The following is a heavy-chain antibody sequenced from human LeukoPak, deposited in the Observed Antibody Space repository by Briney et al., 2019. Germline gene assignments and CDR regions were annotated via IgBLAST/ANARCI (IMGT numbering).Heavy chain of an antibody. CDR3: ARTLAGSATLNWFDP. V-gene: IGHV4-59*01. J-gene: IGHJ5*02. D-gene: IGHD6-13*01. CDR2: IYYSGSF. Sequence: PSETLSLTCSVSGVACSITSFSWSCIRQPPGQGLVWIRTIYYSGSFNYNPSLKSRITITVDTNRTQFSLKMSSVTAADTAVYFCARTLAGSATLNWFDPWGQGTLVTVSS. CDR1: GVACSITSFS.